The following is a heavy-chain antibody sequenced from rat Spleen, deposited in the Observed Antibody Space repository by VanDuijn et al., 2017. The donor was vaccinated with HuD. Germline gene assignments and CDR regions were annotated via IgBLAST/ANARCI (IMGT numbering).Heavy chain of an antibody. CDR3: ARYTPPILRVYPHYFDY. V-gene: IGHV3-1*01. CDR1: GHSISSSY. D-gene: IGHD1-9*01. CDR2: ISYSGST. Sequence: EVQLQESGPGLVKPSQSLSLTCSVTGHSISSSYRWNWIRKFPGNKMEWIGHISYSGSTSYNPSLKSRISITRDTSKNQFFLQLNSVTTEDTATYYCARYTPPILRVYPHYFDYWGQGVMVTVSS. J-gene: IGHJ2*01.